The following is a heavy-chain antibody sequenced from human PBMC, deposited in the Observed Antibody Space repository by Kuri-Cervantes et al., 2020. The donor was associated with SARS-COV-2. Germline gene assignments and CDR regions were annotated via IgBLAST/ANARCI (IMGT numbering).Heavy chain of an antibody. CDR3: ARDLRMITFGGVIDHFDY. CDR1: GGTFSSYA. Sequence: ASVKVSCKASGGTFSSYAISWVRQAPGQGLEWMGWISGYNGNTNYAQKLQGRVTMTTDTSTSTADMELRSLRSDDTAVYYCARDLRMITFGGVIDHFDYWGQGTLVTVSS. J-gene: IGHJ4*02. D-gene: IGHD3-16*02. V-gene: IGHV1-18*01. CDR2: ISGYNGNT.